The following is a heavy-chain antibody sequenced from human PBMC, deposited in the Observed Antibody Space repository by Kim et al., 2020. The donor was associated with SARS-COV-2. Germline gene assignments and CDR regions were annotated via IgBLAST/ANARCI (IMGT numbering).Heavy chain of an antibody. J-gene: IGHJ4*02. V-gene: IGHV2-5*01. Sequence: RYSQSLKGRLTITKDTSKNQLVLTMTNMDPVDTATYYCAHRGGLTVTFDCWGQGTLVTVSS. D-gene: IGHD4-17*01. CDR3: AHRGGLTVTFDC.